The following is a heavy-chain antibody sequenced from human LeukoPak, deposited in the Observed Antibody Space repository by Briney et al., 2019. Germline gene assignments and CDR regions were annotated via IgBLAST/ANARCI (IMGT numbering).Heavy chain of an antibody. CDR3: ARVSYYYDSSGYTYYYYYMDV. CDR2: IKQDGSEK. V-gene: IGHV3-7*04. J-gene: IGHJ6*03. Sequence: GGSLRLSCAASGFTFSSYWMSWVRQAPGKGLEWVANIKQDGSEKYYVDSVKGRFTISRDNAKNSLYLQMNSLRAEDTAVYYCARVSYYYDSSGYTYYYYYMDVWGKGTTVTVSS. CDR1: GFTFSSYW. D-gene: IGHD3-22*01.